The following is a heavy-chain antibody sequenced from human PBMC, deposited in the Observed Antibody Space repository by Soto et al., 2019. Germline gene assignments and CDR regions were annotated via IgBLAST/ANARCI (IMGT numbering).Heavy chain of an antibody. CDR2: IYYSGST. V-gene: IGHV4-59*08. Sequence: PSETLSLTCTVSGGSISSYYWSWIRQPPGKGLEWIGYIYYSGSTNYNPSLKSRVTISVDTSKNQFSLKLSSVTAADTAVYYCARQPGSSWHGLIDYWGQGTLVTVSS. CDR3: ARQPGSSWHGLIDY. CDR1: GGSISSYY. J-gene: IGHJ4*02. D-gene: IGHD6-13*01.